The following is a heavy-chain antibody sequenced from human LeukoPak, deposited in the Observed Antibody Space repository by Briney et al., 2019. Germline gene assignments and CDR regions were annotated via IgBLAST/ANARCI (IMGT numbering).Heavy chain of an antibody. V-gene: IGHV3-11*01. J-gene: IGHJ4*02. D-gene: IGHD3-10*01. Sequence: GGSLRLSCAASGFTFSDYYMNWIRQAPGKGLEWVSYISSSGSTIYYADSVKGRFTISRDNAKNSLYLQMNSLRAEDTAVYYCARVQTKRLWFGEGSSGYFDYWGQGTLVTVSS. CDR2: ISSSGSTI. CDR1: GFTFSDYY. CDR3: ARVQTKRLWFGEGSSGYFDY.